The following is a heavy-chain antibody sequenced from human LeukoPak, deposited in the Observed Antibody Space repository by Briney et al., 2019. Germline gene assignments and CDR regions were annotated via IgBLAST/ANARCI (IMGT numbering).Heavy chain of an antibody. CDR1: GYSFTTYW. Sequence: GESLKISCQGSGYSFTTYWIGWVRQMPGKGLEWTGIIYPGDSDTRYSPSFQGQVTISADKSISTAYLQWSSLKASDTAMYYCARGGEELLSPNDAFDIWGQGTMVTVSS. V-gene: IGHV5-51*01. J-gene: IGHJ3*02. D-gene: IGHD1-26*01. CDR2: IYPGDSDT. CDR3: ARGGEELLSPNDAFDI.